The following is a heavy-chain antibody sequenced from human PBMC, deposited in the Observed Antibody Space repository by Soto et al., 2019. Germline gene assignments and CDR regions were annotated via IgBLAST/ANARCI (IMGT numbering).Heavy chain of an antibody. J-gene: IGHJ4*02. CDR1: GGSFSGYY. Sequence: SETLSLTCAVYGGSFSGYYWNWIRQPPGKGLEWIGEINHSGSTNYNPSLKSRVTISVDTSKNQFSLKLSSVTAADTAVYYCARGRTTYYYDSSSSTFNYWAQGTLVTVS. CDR3: ARGRTTYYYDSSSSTFNY. D-gene: IGHD3-22*01. CDR2: INHSGST. V-gene: IGHV4-34*01.